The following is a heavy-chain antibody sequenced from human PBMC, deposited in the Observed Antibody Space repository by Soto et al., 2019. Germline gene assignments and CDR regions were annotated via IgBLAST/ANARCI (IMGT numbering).Heavy chain of an antibody. V-gene: IGHV4-30-2*01. Sequence: PSETLSLTCTVSGGSITRGAYYWSWIRQHPGKGLEWLGYIYHSGSTYYNPSLKSRVTISVDRSKNQFSLKLSSVTAADTAVYYCARGVIVATMMTRGYYGMDVWGQGTTVTVSS. J-gene: IGHJ6*02. CDR3: ARGVIVATMMTRGYYGMDV. D-gene: IGHD5-12*01. CDR1: GGSITRGAYY. CDR2: IYHSGST.